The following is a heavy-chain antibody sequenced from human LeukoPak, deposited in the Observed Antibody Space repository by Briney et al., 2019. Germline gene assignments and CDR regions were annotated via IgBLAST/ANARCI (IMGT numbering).Heavy chain of an antibody. Sequence: SVKVSCKASGGTFSSYAISWVRQAPGQGLEWMGGIIPIFGTANYAQKFQGRVAITADKSTSTAYMELSSLRSEDTAVYYCARSGYPVDYYYYYMDVWGKGTTVTVSS. CDR1: GGTFSSYA. CDR2: IIPIFGTA. J-gene: IGHJ6*03. D-gene: IGHD3-22*01. CDR3: ARSGYPVDYYYYYMDV. V-gene: IGHV1-69*06.